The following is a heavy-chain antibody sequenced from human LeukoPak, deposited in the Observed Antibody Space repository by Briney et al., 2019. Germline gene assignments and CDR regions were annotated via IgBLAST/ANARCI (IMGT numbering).Heavy chain of an antibody. D-gene: IGHD3-22*01. J-gene: IGHJ6*02. CDR2: ISSNGGST. CDR1: GFTFSSYA. Sequence: VGSLRLSRSASGFTFSSYAMRWVRQAPGKGLEYVSAISSNGGSTYYADSVKGRFTISRDNSKNTLYLQMSSLRAEDTAVYYCVIDQYDYDSSGYLDVWGQGTTVTVSS. CDR3: VIDQYDYDSSGYLDV. V-gene: IGHV3-64D*06.